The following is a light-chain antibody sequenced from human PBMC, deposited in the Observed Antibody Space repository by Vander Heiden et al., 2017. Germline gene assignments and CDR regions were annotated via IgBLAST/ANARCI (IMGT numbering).Light chain of an antibody. Sequence: QSVLTQPPSVSGAPGQRVTISCTGSSSNIGAGYGVHWYQQLPGTAPKLLIYYNTNRPSGVPDRFSGSRSGTSASLAIAGLQAEDEADYYCQSSDSSLSGSVIFGGGTKLTVL. V-gene: IGLV1-40*01. CDR3: QSSDSSLSGSVI. J-gene: IGLJ2*01. CDR1: SSNIGAGYG. CDR2: YNT.